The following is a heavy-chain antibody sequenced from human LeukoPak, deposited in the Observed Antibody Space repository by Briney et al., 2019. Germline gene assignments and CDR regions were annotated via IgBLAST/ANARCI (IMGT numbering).Heavy chain of an antibody. J-gene: IGHJ5*02. V-gene: IGHV4-31*03. D-gene: IGHD3-10*01. CDR3: ARVEPAGGFDP. CDR2: IYYSGST. CDR1: GGSISSGGYY. Sequence: SETLSLTCTVSGGSISSGGYYWSWIRQHPGKGLEWIGYIYYSGSTYYNPSLKSRVTISVDTSKNQFSLKLSSVTAADTAVYYCARVEPAGGFDPWGQGTPVTVSS.